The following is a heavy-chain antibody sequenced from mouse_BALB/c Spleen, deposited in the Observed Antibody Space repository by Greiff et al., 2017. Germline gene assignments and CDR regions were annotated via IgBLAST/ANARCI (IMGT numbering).Heavy chain of an antibody. V-gene: IGHV5-12-2*01. CDR3: ASGVRRDYYAMDY. J-gene: IGHJ4*01. CDR2: ISNGGGST. Sequence: DVKLVESGGGLVQPGGSLKLSCAASGFTFSSYTMSWVRQTPEKRLEWVAYISNGGGSTYYPDTVKGRFTISRDNAKNTLYLQMSSLKSEDTAMYYCASGVRRDYYAMDYWGQGTSVTVSS. CDR1: GFTFSSYT. D-gene: IGHD2-14*01.